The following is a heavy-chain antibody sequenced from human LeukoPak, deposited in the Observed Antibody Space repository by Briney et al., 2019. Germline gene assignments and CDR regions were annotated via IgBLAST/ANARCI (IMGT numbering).Heavy chain of an antibody. CDR3: TRSESGTYKGGFDF. CDR2: IRSKTYGGTG. CDR1: GFTFSRYS. D-gene: IGHD1-26*01. V-gene: IGHV3-49*03. J-gene: IGHJ4*02. Sequence: GGSLRLSCAASGFTFSRYSMNWFRQAPGKGLEWVGFIRSKTYGGTGEYAASVKGRFTISRDDSKSIAHLQMNSLKTEDTAVYYCTRSESGTYKGGFDFWGQGTLVTVSS.